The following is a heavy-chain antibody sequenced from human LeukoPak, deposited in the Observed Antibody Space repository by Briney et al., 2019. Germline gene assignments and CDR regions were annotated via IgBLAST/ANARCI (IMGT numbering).Heavy chain of an antibody. CDR1: GGSFSGYY. Sequence: SETLSLTCAVYGGSFSGYYWSWIRQPPGKGLEWIWEINHSGSTNYNPPLKSRVSISLDTSKNQFSLMVNSVTAADTAVYFCAGQQLERGEDHWGQGTLVIVSS. D-gene: IGHD6-13*01. CDR3: AGQQLERGEDH. CDR2: INHSGST. J-gene: IGHJ4*02. V-gene: IGHV4-34*01.